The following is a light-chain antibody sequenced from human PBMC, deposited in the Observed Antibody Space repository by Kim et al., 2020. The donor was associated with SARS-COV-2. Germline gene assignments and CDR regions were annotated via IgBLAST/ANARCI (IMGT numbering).Light chain of an antibody. CDR1: TPFY. J-gene: IGLJ1*01. CDR3: ASYRDDFDV. CDR2: YVN. Sequence: QSALTQPASVSGSPGQSITISCTGVTPFYVSWYQQHPGTAPKVIIYYVNYRPSGVSDRFSGSMSGDTASLSISALRTEDEATYYCASYRDDFDVF. V-gene: IGLV2-14*03.